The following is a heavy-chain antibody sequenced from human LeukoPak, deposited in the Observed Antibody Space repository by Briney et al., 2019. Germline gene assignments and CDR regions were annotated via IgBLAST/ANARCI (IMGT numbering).Heavy chain of an antibody. Sequence: SETLSPTCTVSGGSISSNSDNWGWIRQPPGKGLEWIGSISYGGSTDYNPSLESRVTISVDTSTNQFFLRLRSVTAADTAVYYCARALEASVFDYWGQGNLVTVS. CDR1: GGSISSNSDN. J-gene: IGHJ4*02. CDR3: ARALEASVFDY. CDR2: ISYGGST. V-gene: IGHV4-39*01.